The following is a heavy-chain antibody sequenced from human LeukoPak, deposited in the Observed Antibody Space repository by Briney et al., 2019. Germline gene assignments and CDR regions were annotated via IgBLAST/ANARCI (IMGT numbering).Heavy chain of an antibody. CDR1: GYTFTSYG. CDR3: AKDRASGSGSYYNV. Sequence: ASVKVSCKASGYTFTSYGISWVRQAPGQGLEWMGWISAYNGNTNYAQKLQGRVTMTTDTSTSTAYMELRSLRSDDTALYYCAKDRASGSGSYYNVWGQGTLVTVSS. D-gene: IGHD3-10*01. V-gene: IGHV1-18*01. J-gene: IGHJ4*02. CDR2: ISAYNGNT.